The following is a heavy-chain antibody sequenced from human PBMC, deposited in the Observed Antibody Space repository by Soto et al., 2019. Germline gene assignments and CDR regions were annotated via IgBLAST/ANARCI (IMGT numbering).Heavy chain of an antibody. CDR2: ISSSNIYI. CDR1: GVTFSRHN. J-gene: IGHJ4*02. Sequence: GGARRLSWGGSGVTFSRHNMNLGRQAPGKGLECVSSISSSNIYIYYAGSVKGRFTISRDNAKNSLYLQMNSLRAEDTAVYYCARDRGVPIYPSPDFDYWGQGTLVTVSS. V-gene: IGHV3-21*01. D-gene: IGHD2-2*01. CDR3: ARDRGVPIYPSPDFDY.